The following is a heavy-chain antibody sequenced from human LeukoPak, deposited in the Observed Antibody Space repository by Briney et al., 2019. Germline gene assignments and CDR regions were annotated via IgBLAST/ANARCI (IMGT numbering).Heavy chain of an antibody. V-gene: IGHV1-46*01. CDR3: ARFNCSSTSCYRVQRTYFDY. Sequence: GASVKVSCKASGYTFTSYYMNWVRQAPGQGLEWMGIINPSGGSTSYAQKFQGRVTMTRDTSTSTVYMELSSLRSEDTAVYYCARFNCSSTSCYRVQRTYFDYWGQGTLVTVSS. CDR1: GYTFTSYY. J-gene: IGHJ4*02. D-gene: IGHD2-2*01. CDR2: INPSGGST.